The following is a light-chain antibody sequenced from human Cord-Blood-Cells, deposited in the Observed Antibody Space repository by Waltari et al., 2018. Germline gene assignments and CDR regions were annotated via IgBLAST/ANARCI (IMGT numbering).Light chain of an antibody. Sequence: ASGSPGQSVTISCTGTSSDVGGYNYVSWYQQHPGKAPKLMIYEVSKRPSGVPDRFSGSKSGNTASLTVSGLQAEDEADYYCSSYAGSNNLVFGGGTKLTVL. V-gene: IGLV2-8*01. CDR3: SSYAGSNNLV. J-gene: IGLJ3*02. CDR2: EVS. CDR1: SSDVGGYNY.